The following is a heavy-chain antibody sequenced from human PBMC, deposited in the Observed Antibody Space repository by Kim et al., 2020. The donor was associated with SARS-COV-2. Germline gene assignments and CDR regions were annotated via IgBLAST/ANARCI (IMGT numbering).Heavy chain of an antibody. D-gene: IGHD3-10*01. CDR2: ISGSGGST. Sequence: GGSLRLSCAASGFTFSSYAMSWVRQAPGKGLEWVSAISGSGGSTYYADSVKGRFTISRDNSKNTLYLQMNSLRAEDTAVYYCAKASELLWFGELLLSWFDPWGQGYLVPGSS. V-gene: IGHV3-23*01. J-gene: IGHJ5*02. CDR1: GFTFSSYA. CDR3: AKASELLWFGELLLSWFDP.